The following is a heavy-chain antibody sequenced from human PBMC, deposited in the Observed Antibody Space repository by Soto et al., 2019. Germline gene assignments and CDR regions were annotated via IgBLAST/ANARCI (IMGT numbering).Heavy chain of an antibody. Sequence: GGSLRLSCAASGFTFSSYAMHWVRQAPGKGLEWVAVISYDGSNKYYADSVKGRFTISRDNSKNTLYLQMNSLRAEDTAVYYCARVVSEGYFDYWGQGPLVTVPQ. V-gene: IGHV3-30-3*01. CDR1: GFTFSSYA. J-gene: IGHJ4*02. CDR2: ISYDGSNK. CDR3: ARVVSEGYFDY.